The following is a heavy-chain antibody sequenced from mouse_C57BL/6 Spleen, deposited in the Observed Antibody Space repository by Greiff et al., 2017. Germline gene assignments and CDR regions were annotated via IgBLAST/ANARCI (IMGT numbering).Heavy chain of an antibody. J-gene: IGHJ1*03. CDR2: IYPRSGNT. D-gene: IGHD2-3*01. CDR1: GYTFTSYG. Sequence: VQLQQSGAELARPGASVKLSCKASGYTFTSYGISWVKQRTGQGLEWIGEIYPRSGNTYYNEKFKGKATLTADKSSSTAYMELRSLTSEDSAVYFCARSSLYDGYYGWYFDVWGTGTTVTVSS. V-gene: IGHV1-81*01. CDR3: ARSSLYDGYYGWYFDV.